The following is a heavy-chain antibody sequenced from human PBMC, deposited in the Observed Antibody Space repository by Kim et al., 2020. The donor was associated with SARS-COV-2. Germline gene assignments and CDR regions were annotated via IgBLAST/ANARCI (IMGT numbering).Heavy chain of an antibody. D-gene: IGHD4-17*01. CDR3: ARDNGDYPDYYYYYGMDV. V-gene: IGHV3-11*06. Sequence: VRVRFTISRDNAKDSLYLQMNSLRAEDTAVYYCARDNGDYPDYYYYYGMDVWGQGTTVTVSS. J-gene: IGHJ6*02.